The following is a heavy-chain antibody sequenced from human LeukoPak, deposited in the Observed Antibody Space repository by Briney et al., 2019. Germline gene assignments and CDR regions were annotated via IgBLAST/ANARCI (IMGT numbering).Heavy chain of an antibody. CDR3: ARVPYDFWSGPIFDY. V-gene: IGHV1-46*01. CDR1: GYTFTSYY. CDR2: INPSGGST. Sequence: ASVKVSCKASGYTFTSYYMHWVRQAPGQGLEWMGIINPSGGSTSYAQKFQGRVTMTRDTSTSTVYMELSSLRSEDTAVYYCARVPYDFWSGPIFDYWGQGTLVTVSS. D-gene: IGHD3-3*01. J-gene: IGHJ4*02.